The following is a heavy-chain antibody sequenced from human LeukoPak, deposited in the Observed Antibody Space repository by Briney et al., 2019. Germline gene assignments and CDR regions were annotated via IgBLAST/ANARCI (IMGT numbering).Heavy chain of an antibody. J-gene: IGHJ4*02. D-gene: IGHD6-13*01. CDR1: GGSVSSSSYY. V-gene: IGHV4-39*01. Sequence: SETLSLTCTVSGGSVSSSSYYWGWIRQPPGKGLEWIGSIYYSGSTYYNPSLKSRVTISVDTSKNQFSLKLSSVTAADTAVYYCARHDLVAAGYYFDYWGQGTLVTVSS. CDR2: IYYSGST. CDR3: ARHDLVAAGYYFDY.